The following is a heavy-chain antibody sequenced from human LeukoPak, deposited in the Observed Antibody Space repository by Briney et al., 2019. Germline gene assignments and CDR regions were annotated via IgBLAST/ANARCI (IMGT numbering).Heavy chain of an antibody. J-gene: IGHJ4*02. CDR2: ISANDGNT. CDR3: ARESHVTREDY. Sequence: ASVKVSCKTSGYTFTNYYIHWVRQAPGQGLEWMGWISANDGNTDYPQKLQGRVTMTTDTSTSTAYMELRSLRSDDTAVYYCARESHVTREDYWGQGTLVTVSS. V-gene: IGHV1-18*04. CDR1: GYTFTNYY. D-gene: IGHD3-10*01.